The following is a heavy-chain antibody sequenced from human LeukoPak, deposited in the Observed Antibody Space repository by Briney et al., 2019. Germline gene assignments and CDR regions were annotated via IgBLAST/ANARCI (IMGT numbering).Heavy chain of an antibody. V-gene: IGHV3-7*05. CDR3: TTEGTWY. CDR2: IKPDGSEK. J-gene: IGHJ4*02. Sequence: GGSLRLSCAASGFTFSSYWMDWVRQAPGKGLEWVANIKPDGSEKYYVDSVKGRFTISRDNAKNSLYLQMNSLKTEDTAVYYCTTEGTWYWGQGTLVTVSS. CDR1: GFTFSSYW.